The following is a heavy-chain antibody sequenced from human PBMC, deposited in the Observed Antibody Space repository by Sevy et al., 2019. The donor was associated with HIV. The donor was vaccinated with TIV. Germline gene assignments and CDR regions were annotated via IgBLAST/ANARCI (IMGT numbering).Heavy chain of an antibody. CDR3: ARVRFCSGGSCAGYFDL. CDR2: MNPNSGNT. V-gene: IGHV1-8*01. CDR1: GYIFTSYD. D-gene: IGHD2-15*01. J-gene: IGHJ2*01. Sequence: ASVKVSCKASGYIFTSYDMNWVRQATGQGLEWMGWMNPNSGNTGYAQKFQGRVTMTRDTSISTAYMELSSLRSEDTAVYYCARVRFCSGGSCAGYFDLWGRGTLVTVSS.